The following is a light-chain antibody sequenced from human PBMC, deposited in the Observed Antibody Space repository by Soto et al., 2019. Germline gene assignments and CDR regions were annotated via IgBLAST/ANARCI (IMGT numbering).Light chain of an antibody. J-gene: IGKJ1*01. CDR2: SAS. Sequence: EVLLTQSPGTLSLSPVERATLSCRASQSVSSSHLAWYQQKPGQAPRLLIYSASSRATGIPDRFSGSGSGTDFTLTISRLEPEDFAVYYCQRYGGFGQGTKVDNK. CDR1: QSVSSSH. V-gene: IGKV3-20*01. CDR3: QRYGG.